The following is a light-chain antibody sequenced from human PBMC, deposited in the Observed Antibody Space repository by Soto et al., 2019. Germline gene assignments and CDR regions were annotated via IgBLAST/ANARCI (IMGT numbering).Light chain of an antibody. CDR3: QQYGSSPQT. J-gene: IGKJ2*01. V-gene: IGKV3-20*01. CDR2: GAS. Sequence: EIVLTQSPGTLSSSPGEGATLSCRASQNISSSYLAWYQQKPGQAPRLLIYGASSRATGIPDRFSGSGSGTDFTLTISRLEPEDFAVYFCQQYGSSPQTFGHGTKLEIK. CDR1: QNISSSY.